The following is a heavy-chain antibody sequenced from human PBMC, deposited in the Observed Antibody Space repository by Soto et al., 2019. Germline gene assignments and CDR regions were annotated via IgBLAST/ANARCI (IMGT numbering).Heavy chain of an antibody. CDR3: APRNGYGTGCRVYFDP. D-gene: IGHD6-19*01. J-gene: IGHJ4*02. CDR1: DDSISNKDYY. V-gene: IGHV4-39*01. CDR2: INHRGTT. Sequence: QLHLQESGPGLVKPSATLSLTCTVSDDSISNKDYYGGWILQPPGQGLEWIASINHRGTTHYNPSLKSRLIISVDTTKRQVVSRLISVTAADTAVYYCAPRNGYGTGCRVYFDPCGQGTTVTVSS.